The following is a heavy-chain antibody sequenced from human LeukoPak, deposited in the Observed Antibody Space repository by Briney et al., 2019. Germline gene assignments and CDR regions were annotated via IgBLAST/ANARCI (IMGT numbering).Heavy chain of an antibody. Sequence: SQTLSPTCAISGDSVSSNSAGWNWIRQSPSRGLEWLGRTYYRSKWYNDYAVSMKSRITINPDTSKNQFSLQLNSVTPEDTAVYYCARVYCSSTSCHLFDYWGQGTLVTVSS. CDR2: TYYRSKWYN. J-gene: IGHJ4*02. V-gene: IGHV6-1*01. CDR1: GDSVSSNSAG. CDR3: ARVYCSSTSCHLFDY. D-gene: IGHD2-2*01.